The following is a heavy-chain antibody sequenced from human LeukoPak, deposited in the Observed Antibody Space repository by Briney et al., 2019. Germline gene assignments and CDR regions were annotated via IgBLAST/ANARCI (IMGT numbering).Heavy chain of an antibody. CDR2: IIPILGIA. J-gene: IGHJ3*02. CDR1: GGTFSSYT. Sequence: GASVKVSCKASGGTFSSYTISWVRQAPGQGLGWMGRIIPILGIANYAQKFQGRVTITADKSTSTAYMELSSLRSEDTAVYYCARARDHDAFDIWGQGTMVTVSS. V-gene: IGHV1-69*02. CDR3: ARARDHDAFDI.